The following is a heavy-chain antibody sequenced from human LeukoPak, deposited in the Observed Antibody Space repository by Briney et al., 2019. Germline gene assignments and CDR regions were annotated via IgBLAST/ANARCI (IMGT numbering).Heavy chain of an antibody. CDR1: GFTFSSYS. CDR2: ISSSSTI. Sequence: GGSLRLSCAASGFTFSSYSMNWVRQAPGKGLEWVSYISSSSTIYYADSVKGRFTISRDNAKNSLYLQMNSLRAEDTAVYYCASQVVPAANYWGQGTLATVSS. J-gene: IGHJ4*02. V-gene: IGHV3-48*01. CDR3: ASQVVPAANY. D-gene: IGHD2-2*01.